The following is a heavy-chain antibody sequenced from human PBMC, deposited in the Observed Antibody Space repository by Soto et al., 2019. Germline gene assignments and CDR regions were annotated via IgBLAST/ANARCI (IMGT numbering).Heavy chain of an antibody. CDR3: AKDRGYCDTSSCYLGHSFDI. CDR2: ISHDGRSK. CDR1: GFTFSTFG. D-gene: IGHD2-15*01. Sequence: GSLRLSCADSGFTFSTFGVHWVRQAPGKGLEWVAVISHDGRSKFYGDSVKGRFTVSRDNSKNMVPLEMNSLRPEDTAVYYCAKDRGYCDTSSCYLGHSFDIWGQGTVVTV. V-gene: IGHV3-30*18. J-gene: IGHJ3*02.